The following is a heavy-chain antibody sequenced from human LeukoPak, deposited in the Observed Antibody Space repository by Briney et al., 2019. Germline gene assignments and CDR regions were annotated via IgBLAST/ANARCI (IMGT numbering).Heavy chain of an antibody. Sequence: SETLSLTCTVSGGSISSYYLTWIRQPPGKGLEWIGYIYYSGSTNYNPSLKSRVTISGDTSKNQFSLKLSSVTAAYTAVYYCARLNYYGSGRYFHFDHWGQGTLVTVSS. CDR2: IYYSGST. D-gene: IGHD3-10*01. V-gene: IGHV4-59*01. CDR1: GGSISSYY. CDR3: ARLNYYGSGRYFHFDH. J-gene: IGHJ4*02.